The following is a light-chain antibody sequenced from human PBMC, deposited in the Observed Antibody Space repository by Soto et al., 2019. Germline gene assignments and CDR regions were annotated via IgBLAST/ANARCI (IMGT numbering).Light chain of an antibody. CDR3: QQYASSPT. V-gene: IGKV3-20*01. CDR2: DGS. J-gene: IGKJ1*01. CDR1: QSVSSSY. Sequence: ENVLTQSPGTLSLSPGERATLSCRASQSVSSSYLAWYQQKPGQAPSLLIYDGSIRAAGIPDRFSGSGSVTDFTLTISRLEPEDFAVYYCQQYASSPTFGQGTKVEIK.